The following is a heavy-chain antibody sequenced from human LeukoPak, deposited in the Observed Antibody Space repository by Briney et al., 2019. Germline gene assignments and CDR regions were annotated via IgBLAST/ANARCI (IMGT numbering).Heavy chain of an antibody. J-gene: IGHJ3*02. CDR3: ARHYRGALAGTMGAFDI. CDR1: GGSISSRSYY. D-gene: IGHD6-19*01. V-gene: IGHV4-39*01. Sequence: SETLSLTCTVSGGSISSRSYYWGWVRQPPGKGLEWTGSIHYSVSTYYDASFRSRVTMSVYTSKNQFSLKLSSVPAADTAVYYCARHYRGALAGTMGAFDIWGQGTMVTVSS. CDR2: IHYSVST.